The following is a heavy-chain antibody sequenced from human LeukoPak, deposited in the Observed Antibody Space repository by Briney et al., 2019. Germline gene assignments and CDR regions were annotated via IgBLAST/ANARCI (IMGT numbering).Heavy chain of an antibody. CDR1: GFTFSSYG. D-gene: IGHD6-19*01. CDR2: ISGSGGST. Sequence: GGSLRLSCAASGFTFSSYGMHWVRQAPGKGLEWVSAISGSGGSTYYADSVKGRFTISRDNSKNTLYLQMNSLRAEDTAVYYCAKGSGAVAGTRYYFDYWGQGTLVTVSS. CDR3: AKGSGAVAGTRYYFDY. V-gene: IGHV3-23*01. J-gene: IGHJ4*02.